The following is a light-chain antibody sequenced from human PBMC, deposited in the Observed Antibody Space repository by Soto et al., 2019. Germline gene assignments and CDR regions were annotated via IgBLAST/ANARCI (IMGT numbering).Light chain of an antibody. CDR2: DAS. V-gene: IGKV1-33*01. Sequence: DIQLTQSPSSLSASVGDRITITCQASRDIPHYLSWYQQKPGKAPQLLVYDASKLQTGVPSRFSGSASGTDFTFAISSLQPEDRATYFCQQYDDLPLTFGGGTKVEIK. CDR1: RDIPHY. J-gene: IGKJ4*01. CDR3: QQYDDLPLT.